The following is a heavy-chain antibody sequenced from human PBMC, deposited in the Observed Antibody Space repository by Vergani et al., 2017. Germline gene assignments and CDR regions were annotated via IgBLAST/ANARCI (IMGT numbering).Heavy chain of an antibody. V-gene: IGHV4-31*03. CDR1: GGSISSGGYY. D-gene: IGHD3-10*01. J-gene: IGHJ5*02. CDR3: ARAPMVRGVIRFDP. CDR2: IYYSGST. Sequence: QVHLQESGPGLVKPSQTLSLTCTVSGGSISSGGYYWSWIRQHPGKGLEWIGYIYYSGSTYYNPSLKSRVTISVDTSKNQFSLKLSSVTAADTAVYYCARAPMVRGVIRFDPWGQGTLVTVSS.